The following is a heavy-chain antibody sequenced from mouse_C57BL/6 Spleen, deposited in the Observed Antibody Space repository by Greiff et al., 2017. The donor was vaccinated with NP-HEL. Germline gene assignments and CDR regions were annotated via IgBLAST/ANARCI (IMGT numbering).Heavy chain of an antibody. Sequence: VQLQQSGAELVRPGASVKLSCTASGFNIKDDYMHWVKPRPEQGLEWIGWIDPENGDTESASKFQGKATITADTSSNTAYLQLSILTSEDTAVYYCTITTVGDYFDYWGQGTTLTVSS. CDR3: TITTVGDYFDY. CDR1: GFNIKDDY. J-gene: IGHJ2*01. V-gene: IGHV14-4*01. D-gene: IGHD1-1*01. CDR2: IDPENGDT.